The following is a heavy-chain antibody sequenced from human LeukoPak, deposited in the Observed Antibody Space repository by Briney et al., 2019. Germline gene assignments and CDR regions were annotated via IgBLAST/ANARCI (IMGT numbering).Heavy chain of an antibody. V-gene: IGHV1-46*01. D-gene: IGHD2-21*01. CDR2: INPQGDIT. Sequence: ASVKVSCETSGYTFTKHLIHWVRQAPGQGLEWMGTINPQGDITNYAQRFQGRITLTEDTSTSTVYMELSSLTSEDTAVYYCARPSYCVADNCGYWLDPWGPGTLITVSS. CDR1: GYTFTKHL. CDR3: ARPSYCVADNCGYWLDP. J-gene: IGHJ5*02.